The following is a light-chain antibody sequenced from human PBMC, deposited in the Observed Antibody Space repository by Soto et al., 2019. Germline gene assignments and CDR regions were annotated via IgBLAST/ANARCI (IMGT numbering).Light chain of an antibody. CDR1: QSVSSS. J-gene: IGKJ5*01. V-gene: IGKV3-15*01. CDR2: GAS. CDR3: QQYYSTPPT. Sequence: EIVMTQSQATLSVPPGERATLSCRASQSVSSSVAWYQQRPGQAPRLLIFGASFRATGIPAGFSGSGSGTEFTLTISSLQAEDVAVYYCQQYYSTPPTFGQGTRLEI.